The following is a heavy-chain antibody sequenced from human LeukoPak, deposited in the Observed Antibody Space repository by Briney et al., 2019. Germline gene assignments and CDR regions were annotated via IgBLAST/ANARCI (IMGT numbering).Heavy chain of an antibody. CDR1: GGSISSGGYS. V-gene: IGHV4-30-2*01. Sequence: PSQTLSLTCAVSGGSISSGGYSWSWIRQPPGKGLEWIGYIYHSGSTYYNPSHKSRVTISVDRSKNQFSLKLSSVTAADTAVYYCARCNVGYDRAYYFDYWGQGTLVTVSS. CDR2: IYHSGST. D-gene: IGHD5-12*01. CDR3: ARCNVGYDRAYYFDY. J-gene: IGHJ4*02.